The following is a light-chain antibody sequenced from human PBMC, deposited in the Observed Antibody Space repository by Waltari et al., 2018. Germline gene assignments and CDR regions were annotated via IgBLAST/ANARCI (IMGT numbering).Light chain of an antibody. CDR1: SSDVGGYNY. J-gene: IGLJ2*01. CDR3: SSYTSSSVV. CDR2: EVS. V-gene: IGLV2-14*01. Sequence: QSALTQPASVSGSPGQSITLSCTGTSSDVGGYNYVTWYQQHPGKAPKPLISEVSNRPSGVSNRFSGSKSGNTASLTISGLQAEDEADYYCSSYTSSSVVFGGGTKLTVL.